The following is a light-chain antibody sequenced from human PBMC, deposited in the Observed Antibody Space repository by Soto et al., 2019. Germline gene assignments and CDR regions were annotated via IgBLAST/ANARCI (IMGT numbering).Light chain of an antibody. J-gene: IGKJ2*01. Sequence: DVVMTQSPLSLPVTLGQPASISCRSSQSLLYTDGNTYLNWFQQRPGQSPRRLIYKVSNRDSGVXVXXSGSGSGTDFSLKINMVEAEDVGVYYCLESTHCPYTFGQGTKLEIK. CDR2: KVS. CDR1: QSLLYTDGNTY. V-gene: IGKV2-30*01. CDR3: LESTHCPYT.